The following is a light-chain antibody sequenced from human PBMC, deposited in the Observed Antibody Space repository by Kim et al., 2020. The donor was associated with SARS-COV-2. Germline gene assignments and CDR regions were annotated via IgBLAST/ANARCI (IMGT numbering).Light chain of an antibody. V-gene: IGLV2-14*03. CDR1: SSDVGGYNY. J-gene: IGLJ2*01. CDR2: DVS. Sequence: GQSITLSCTGTSSDVGGYNYVSWYQQHPAKAPKLIIYDVSIRPSGVSNRFSGSKSGNTASLTISGLQAEDEADYYCSSYTSSSSVVFGGGTQLTVL. CDR3: SSYTSSSSVV.